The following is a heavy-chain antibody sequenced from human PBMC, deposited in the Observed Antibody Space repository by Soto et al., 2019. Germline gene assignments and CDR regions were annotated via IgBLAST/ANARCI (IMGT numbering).Heavy chain of an antibody. V-gene: IGHV4-39*01. Sequence: SETLSLTCTVSGASISSGTFYWGWIRQPPGKGLESIANIYYDGSTYYNPSLKSRVTISLDTSKNQFSLKLSSVTAADTAVYYCGRSLIVSPILMCSYV. D-gene: IGHD3-16*01. J-gene: IGHJ3*01. CDR3: GRSLIVSPILMCSYV. CDR1: GASISSGTFY. CDR2: IYYDGST.